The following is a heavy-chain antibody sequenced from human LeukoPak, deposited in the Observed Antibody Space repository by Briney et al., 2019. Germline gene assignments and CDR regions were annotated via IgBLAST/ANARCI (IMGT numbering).Heavy chain of an antibody. J-gene: IGHJ4*02. Sequence: PSETLSLTCTVSGGSISSSNYYWAWIRQPPGKGLECIGNIYYSGNTYYNPSLKSRVTLFVDTSKNQFSLRLTSVTAADTAVYYCARQGGSFSGTGDAKGFDSWGQGTLVTVSS. CDR1: GGSISSSNYY. CDR2: IYYSGNT. V-gene: IGHV4-39*01. CDR3: ARQGGSFSGTGDAKGFDS. D-gene: IGHD1-26*01.